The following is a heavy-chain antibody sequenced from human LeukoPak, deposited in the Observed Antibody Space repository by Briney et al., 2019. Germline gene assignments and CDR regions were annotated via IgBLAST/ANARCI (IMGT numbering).Heavy chain of an antibody. J-gene: IGHJ5*02. CDR1: GGSISSSSYY. Sequence: SETLSLTCTVSGGSISSSSYYWGWIRQPPGKGLEWIGSIYYSGSTYYNPSLKSRVTISVDTSKNQFSLKLSSVTAADTAVYYCARGSGSVGSDTYYDILFDPWGQGTLVTVSS. V-gene: IGHV4-39*07. D-gene: IGHD3-9*01. CDR2: IYYSGST. CDR3: ARGSGSVGSDTYYDILFDP.